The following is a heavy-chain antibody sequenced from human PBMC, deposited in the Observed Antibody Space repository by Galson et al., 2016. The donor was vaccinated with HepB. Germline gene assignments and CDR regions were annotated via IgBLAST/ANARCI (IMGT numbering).Heavy chain of an antibody. J-gene: IGHJ4*02. CDR3: AKSGRYYGVDHFDY. D-gene: IGHD4-17*01. V-gene: IGHV3-30*18. Sequence: SLRLSCAASGFPFSSCGMHWVRQAPGKGLEWGAVISYDGSNKCYADSVKGRFTISRDNSKNTLYLQMNSLRAEDTAVYYCAKSGRYYGVDHFDYWGQGTLVTVSS. CDR2: ISYDGSNK. CDR1: GFPFSSCG.